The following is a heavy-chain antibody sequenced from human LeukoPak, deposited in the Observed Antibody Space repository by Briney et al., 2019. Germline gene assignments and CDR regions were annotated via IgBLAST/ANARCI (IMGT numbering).Heavy chain of an antibody. CDR1: GDSISSYY. D-gene: IGHD3-3*01. J-gene: IGHJ2*01. V-gene: IGHV4-59*06. CDR2: NT. CDR3: ARAILTPSGFVWHFDL. Sequence: SETLSLTCTVSGDSISSYYWSWIRQHPGKGLEWIGYNTYYNPSLKSRVTISVDTSKSQFSLKLTSVTAADTAVYHCARAILTPSGFVWHFDLWGRGTLVTVSS.